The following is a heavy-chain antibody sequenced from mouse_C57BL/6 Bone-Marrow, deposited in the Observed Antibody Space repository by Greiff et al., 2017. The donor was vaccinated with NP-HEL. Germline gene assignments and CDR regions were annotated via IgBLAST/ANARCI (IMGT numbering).Heavy chain of an antibody. D-gene: IGHD2-1*01. CDR3: ARRGGNYWFAY. CDR1: GYTFTSYG. CDR2: IYPRSGNT. Sequence: QVQLKESGAELARPGASVKLSCKASGYTFTSYGISWVKQRTGQGLEWIGEIYPRSGNTYYNEKFKGKATLTADKSSSTAYMELRSLTSEDSAVYFCARRGGNYWFAYWGQGTLVTVSA. J-gene: IGHJ3*01. V-gene: IGHV1-81*01.